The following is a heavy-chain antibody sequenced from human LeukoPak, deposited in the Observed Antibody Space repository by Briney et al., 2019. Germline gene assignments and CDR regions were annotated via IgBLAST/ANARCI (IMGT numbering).Heavy chain of an antibody. J-gene: IGHJ4*02. V-gene: IGHV4-4*02. D-gene: IGHD6-19*01. CDR2: IYHSGST. CDR3: ASRLYSSARNFDY. CDR1: GGSLSTSTW. Sequence: SGTLSLTCAVSGGSLSTSTWWSWVRQPSGKGLEWIGEIYHSGSTNYNPSLRSRVTISVDKSENQFSLKLSSVTAADTAVYYCASRLYSSARNFDYWGQGTLVTVSS.